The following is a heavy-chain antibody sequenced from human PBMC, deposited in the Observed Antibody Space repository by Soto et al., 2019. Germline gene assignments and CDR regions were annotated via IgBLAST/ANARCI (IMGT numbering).Heavy chain of an antibody. J-gene: IGHJ4*02. CDR1: VVTIGTYY. CDR2: NYHSGTT. Sequence: WETLSLTCAFSVVTIGTYYWSWIRQPPGKGLEWIGYNYHSGTTNYNPSLKSRVTISVDTSKNQFSLRLTYVTAADTAIYYCVREPYIGSGHAIEHLGQGTPVNLSS. V-gene: IGHV4-59*01. CDR3: VREPYIGSGHAIEH. D-gene: IGHD2-21*01.